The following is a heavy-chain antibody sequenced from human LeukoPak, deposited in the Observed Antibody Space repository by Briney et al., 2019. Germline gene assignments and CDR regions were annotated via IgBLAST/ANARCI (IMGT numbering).Heavy chain of an antibody. D-gene: IGHD5-18*01. CDR3: ARGGGYSYGYEKNWFDP. Sequence: SETLSLTCAVYGGSFSGYYWSWIRQPPGKGLEWIGEINHSGSTNYNPSLKSRVTISVDTSKNQFSLKLSSVTAADTAVYYCARGGGYSYGYEKNWFDPWGQGTLVTVSS. CDR2: INHSGST. V-gene: IGHV4-34*01. J-gene: IGHJ5*02. CDR1: GGSFSGYY.